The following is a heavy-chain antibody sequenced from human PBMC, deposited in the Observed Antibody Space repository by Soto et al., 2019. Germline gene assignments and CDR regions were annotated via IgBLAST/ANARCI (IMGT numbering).Heavy chain of an antibody. J-gene: IGHJ4*02. CDR2: IDPRSGAS. CDR1: GYPFTDLY. Sequence: ASVKVSCKPSGYPFTDLYIHWVRQAPGLGLEWMGWIDPRSGASRKTQRFQGRFTMPRDTSTNTVYMELSSLRSDDSAVYFCARDNYGALDYWGQGTLVTVSS. D-gene: IGHD2-21*01. CDR3: ARDNYGALDY. V-gene: IGHV1-2*02.